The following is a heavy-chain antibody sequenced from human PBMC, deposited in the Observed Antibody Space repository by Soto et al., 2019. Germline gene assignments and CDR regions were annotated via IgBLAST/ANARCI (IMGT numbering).Heavy chain of an antibody. D-gene: IGHD6-19*01. V-gene: IGHV2-70*04. CDR3: ARSEMAEILGYAFDI. CDR1: GFSLSTSGMR. Sequence: GPTLVDPTQTLALTCTFSGFSLSTSGMRVSWIRQPPGKSLDWLARIDWDDDKFYSTSLKTRLTISKDTSKNQVVLTMTNMDPVDTATYYCARSEMAEILGYAFDIWGQGTMVTVSS. J-gene: IGHJ3*02. CDR2: IDWDDDK.